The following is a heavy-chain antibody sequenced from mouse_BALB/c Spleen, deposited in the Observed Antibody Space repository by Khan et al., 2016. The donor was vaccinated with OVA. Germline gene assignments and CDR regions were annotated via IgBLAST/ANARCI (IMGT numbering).Heavy chain of an antibody. V-gene: IGHV1-5*01. Sequence: MQLEESGTVLARPGASVKMSCKASGYSFTSYWIHWVKQRPGQGLEWIGAFYPGISDTRYSQKFKGKAKLTAVTSASTAYMELSSLTNEDSAVYYCTRSYDSYYFDYWGQGTTLTVSS. CDR3: TRSYDSYYFDY. CDR1: GYSFTSYW. D-gene: IGHD2-4*01. CDR2: FYPGISDT. J-gene: IGHJ2*01.